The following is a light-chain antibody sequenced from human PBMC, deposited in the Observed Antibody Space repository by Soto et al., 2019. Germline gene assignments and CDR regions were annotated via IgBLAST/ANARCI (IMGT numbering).Light chain of an antibody. J-gene: IGLJ3*02. Sequence: QSALTQPASVSGSPGQSITISCTGTSSDVGGYTYVSWYQQHPGKAPKLMIYQVSNRPSGVSNRFSGSKSGNTASLTISGLQSEDEADYYCSSFTSINTWVCGGGTKLTVL. V-gene: IGLV2-14*01. CDR2: QVS. CDR1: SSDVGGYTY. CDR3: SSFTSINTWV.